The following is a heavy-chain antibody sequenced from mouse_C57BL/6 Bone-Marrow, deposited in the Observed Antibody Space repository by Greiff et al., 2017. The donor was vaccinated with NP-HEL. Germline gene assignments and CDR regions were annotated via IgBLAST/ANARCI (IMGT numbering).Heavy chain of an antibody. V-gene: IGHV5-9-1*02. CDR3: TRDREGLRRTSFAY. CDR2: ISSGGDYI. J-gene: IGHJ3*01. Sequence: DVMLVESGEGLVKPGGSLKLSCAASGFTFSSYAMSWVRQTPEKRLEWVAYISSGGDYIYYADTVKGRFTISRDNARNTLYLQMSSLKSEDTAMYYCTRDREGLRRTSFAYWGQGTLVTVSA. CDR1: GFTFSSYA. D-gene: IGHD2-4*01.